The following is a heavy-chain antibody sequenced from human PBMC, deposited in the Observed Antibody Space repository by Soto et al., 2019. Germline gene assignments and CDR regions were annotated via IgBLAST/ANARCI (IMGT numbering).Heavy chain of an antibody. CDR1: GYTFTSYG. CDR2: ISAYNGNT. V-gene: IGHV1-18*01. J-gene: IGHJ6*02. CDR3: ARLYCSGGSCYRPHYYYYGMDV. Sequence: QVQLVQSGAEVKKPGASVKVSCKASGYTFTSYGISWVRQAPGQGLEWMGWISAYNGNTNYAQKLQGRVTMTTDTSTSTAYMGLRSLRSDDTAVYYCARLYCSGGSCYRPHYYYYGMDVWGQGTTVTVSS. D-gene: IGHD2-15*01.